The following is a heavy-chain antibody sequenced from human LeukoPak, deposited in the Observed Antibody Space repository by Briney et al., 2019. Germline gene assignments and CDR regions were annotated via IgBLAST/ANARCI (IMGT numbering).Heavy chain of an antibody. J-gene: IGHJ4*02. CDR1: GYTFTSYY. CDR2: INPSGGST. D-gene: IGHD3-22*01. Sequence: ASVKVSCKASGYTFTSYYMHWVRQAPGQGLEWMGIINPSGGSTSYAQKFQGGVTMTRDTSTSTVYMELSSLRSEDTAVYYCAARRDYYDSSGYLPLDYWGQGTLVTVSS. CDR3: AARRDYYDSSGYLPLDY. V-gene: IGHV1-46*03.